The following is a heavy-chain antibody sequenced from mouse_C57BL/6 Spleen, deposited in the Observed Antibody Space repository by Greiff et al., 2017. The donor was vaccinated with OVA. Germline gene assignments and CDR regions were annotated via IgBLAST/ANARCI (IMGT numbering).Heavy chain of an antibody. Sequence: QVQLKQPGAELVKPGASVKLSCKASGYTFTSYWMHWVKQRPGQGLEWIGMIHPNSGSTNYNEKFKSKATLTVDKSSSTAYMQLSSLTSEDSAVYYCARDYGSIPMDYWGQGTSVTVSS. CDR1: GYTFTSYW. D-gene: IGHD1-1*01. CDR3: ARDYGSIPMDY. J-gene: IGHJ4*01. CDR2: IHPNSGST. V-gene: IGHV1-64*01.